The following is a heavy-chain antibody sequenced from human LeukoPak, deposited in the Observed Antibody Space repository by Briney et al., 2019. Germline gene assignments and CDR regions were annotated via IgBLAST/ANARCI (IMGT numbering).Heavy chain of an antibody. CDR2: ISGSGGST. J-gene: IGHJ4*02. Sequence: GGSLRLSCAASALTFSSYAMSWVRQAPGKGLEWVSAISGSGGSTYYADSAKGRFTISRDNSKNTLYLQMNSLRAEDTAVYYCAKDGGDYRTTPFGYWGQGTLVTVSS. D-gene: IGHD4-17*01. V-gene: IGHV3-23*01. CDR3: AKDGGDYRTTPFGY. CDR1: ALTFSSYA.